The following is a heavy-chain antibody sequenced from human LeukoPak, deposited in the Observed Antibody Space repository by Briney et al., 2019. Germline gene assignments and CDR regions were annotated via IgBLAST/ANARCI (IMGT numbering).Heavy chain of an antibody. Sequence: ASVKVSCKASGGTFSSYAISWVRQAPGQGLEWMGWINPNSGGTNYAQKFQGRVTMTRDTSISTAYMELSSLRSEDTAIYFCARGFLVPTDYFYYYYMDVWGKGTTVTVSS. CDR1: GGTFSSYA. CDR3: ARGFLVPTDYFYYYYMDV. CDR2: INPNSGGT. V-gene: IGHV1-2*02. D-gene: IGHD2-8*01. J-gene: IGHJ6*03.